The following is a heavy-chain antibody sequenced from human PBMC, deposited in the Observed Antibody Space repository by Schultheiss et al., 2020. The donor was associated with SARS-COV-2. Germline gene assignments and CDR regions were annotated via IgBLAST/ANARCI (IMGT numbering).Heavy chain of an antibody. CDR3: ARGSTGNHYYDSSGPDDWFDP. D-gene: IGHD3-22*01. V-gene: IGHV1-18*01. CDR2: ISAYNGDT. CDR1: GYTFTSYG. Sequence: ASVKVSCKASGYTFTSYGISWVRQAPGQGLEWMGWISAYNGDTHYAQKLQGRVTMTTDTSTTTAYMELRSLRSDDTAVYYCARGSTGNHYYDSSGPDDWFDPWGQGTLVTVAS. J-gene: IGHJ5*02.